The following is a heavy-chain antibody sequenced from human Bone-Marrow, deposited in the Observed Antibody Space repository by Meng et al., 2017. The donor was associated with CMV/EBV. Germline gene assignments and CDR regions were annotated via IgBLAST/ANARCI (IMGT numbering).Heavy chain of an antibody. Sequence: GESLKISCAASGFTFRSYGMHWVRQAPGKGLEWVTFIRTDGSNQYYADSVKGRFTISRDNSKNTLYVQMNSLRAEDTALYYCARDGVRGLDYWGQGTLVTVSP. CDR3: ARDGVRGLDY. D-gene: IGHD3-10*01. V-gene: IGHV3-30*02. CDR1: GFTFRSYG. J-gene: IGHJ4*02. CDR2: IRTDGSNQ.